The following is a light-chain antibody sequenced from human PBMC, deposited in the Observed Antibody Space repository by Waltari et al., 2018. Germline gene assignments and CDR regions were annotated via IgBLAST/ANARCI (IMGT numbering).Light chain of an antibody. J-gene: IGLJ2*01. CDR2: ERN. Sequence: QSVLPQPPSASGTPGQRVTLSCSGTSSNVGGSTEPWNQQVPGTAPKLLINERNQRASGVPDRFSGSKSGTSASLAISGLQSEDEADYFCAVWDARLNGPVFGGGTKVTVL. CDR3: AVWDARLNGPV. V-gene: IGLV1-44*01. CDR1: SSNVGGST.